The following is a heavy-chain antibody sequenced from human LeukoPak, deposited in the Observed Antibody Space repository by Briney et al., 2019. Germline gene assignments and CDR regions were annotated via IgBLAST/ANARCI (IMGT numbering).Heavy chain of an antibody. CDR2: IWYDGSNK. CDR1: GFTFSSYG. Sequence: GGSLRLSCAASGFTFSSYGMHWVRQAPGKGLEWVAVIWYDGSNKYYADSVKGRFTISRDNSKNTLYLQMNSLRAEDTAVYYCARAWYDFWSGYYNIDAFDIWGQGTKVTVSS. D-gene: IGHD3-3*01. J-gene: IGHJ3*02. V-gene: IGHV3-33*01. CDR3: ARAWYDFWSGYYNIDAFDI.